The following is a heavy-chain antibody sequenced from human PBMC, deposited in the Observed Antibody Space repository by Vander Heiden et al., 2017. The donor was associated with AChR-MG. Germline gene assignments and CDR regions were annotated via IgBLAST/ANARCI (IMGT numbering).Heavy chain of an antibody. J-gene: IGHJ6*03. CDR1: GGSISSGGYS. CDR3: ARVPIGRYCSSTSCYTTYYYMDV. Sequence: QLQLQESGSGLVKPSQTLSLTCAVSGGSISSGGYSWSWIRQPPGKGLEWIGYIYHSGSTYYNPSLKSRVTISVDRSKNQFSLKLSSVTAADTAVYYCARVPIGRYCSSTSCYTTYYYMDVWGKGTTVTVSS. D-gene: IGHD2-2*02. CDR2: IYHSGST. V-gene: IGHV4-30-2*01.